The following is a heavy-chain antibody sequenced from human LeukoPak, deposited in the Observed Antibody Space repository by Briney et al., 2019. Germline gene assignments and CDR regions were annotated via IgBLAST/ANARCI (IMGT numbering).Heavy chain of an antibody. Sequence: GESLRLSCAASGSTFSTYSMNWVRQAPGKGLEWVSAISGDSDYIYYADSVKGRFTIYRDNAKNSLYLQMNSLRAKDTAVYYCARGLCGGDCYDYWGQGTLVTVSS. CDR2: ISGDSDYI. J-gene: IGHJ4*02. V-gene: IGHV3-21*01. CDR1: GSTFSTYS. CDR3: ARGLCGGDCYDY. D-gene: IGHD2-21*01.